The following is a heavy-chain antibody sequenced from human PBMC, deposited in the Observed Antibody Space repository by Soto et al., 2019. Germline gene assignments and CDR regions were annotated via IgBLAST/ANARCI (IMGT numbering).Heavy chain of an antibody. CDR1: GYSFTSYW. V-gene: IGHV5-51*01. Sequence: GESLKISCKGSGYSFTSYWIGWVRQMPGKGLEWMGIIYPGDSDTRYSPSFQGQVTISADKSISTDYLQWSSLKASDTALYYCARTRAPGRYYYGMDVWGQGTTVTVSS. D-gene: IGHD2-15*01. J-gene: IGHJ6*02. CDR3: ARTRAPGRYYYGMDV. CDR2: IYPGDSDT.